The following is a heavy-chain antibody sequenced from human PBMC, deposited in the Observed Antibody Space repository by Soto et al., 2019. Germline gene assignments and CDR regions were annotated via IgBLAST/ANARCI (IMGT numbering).Heavy chain of an antibody. D-gene: IGHD2-2*01. CDR2: TSNSGRT. V-gene: IGHV4-31*03. Sequence: QVQLQESGPGLVKPSQTLSLTCTVSGGSITSSGYYWSWIRQHPGEGLEWIGFTSNSGRTSYNPSLRRRVTISVARSSNPFPLNLKSVTAAATAGYSCARGGASTKVDYWGQGTLVTVSP. CDR3: ARGGASTKVDY. CDR1: GGSITSSGYY. J-gene: IGHJ4*02.